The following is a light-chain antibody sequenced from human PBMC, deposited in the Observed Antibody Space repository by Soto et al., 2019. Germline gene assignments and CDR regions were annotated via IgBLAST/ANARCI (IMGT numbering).Light chain of an antibody. Sequence: DIQMTQSPSTLSASVGDRVTITCRASQSISSWLAWYQQKPGKAPNLLIYKASSLESGVPSRFSGSGSGTEFTHTISSLQPDDFATYYCQQYNSYPLTFSGGTKVEIK. CDR1: QSISSW. J-gene: IGKJ4*01. CDR2: KAS. V-gene: IGKV1-5*03. CDR3: QQYNSYPLT.